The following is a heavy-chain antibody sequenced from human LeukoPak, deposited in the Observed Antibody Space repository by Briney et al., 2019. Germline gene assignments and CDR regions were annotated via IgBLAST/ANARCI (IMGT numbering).Heavy chain of an antibody. D-gene: IGHD1-26*01. CDR2: INPDASTT. CDR1: EFTFSAYW. CDR3: AMSLYSGAYVT. V-gene: IGHV3-74*01. J-gene: IGHJ5*02. Sequence: GGSLRLSCAASEFTFSAYWLHWVRQAPGKGLVWVSLINPDASTTVYADSVKGRFTISRDNAKNTLYLQMNSLRAEDTAVYYCAMSLYSGAYVTWGQGTLVTVSS.